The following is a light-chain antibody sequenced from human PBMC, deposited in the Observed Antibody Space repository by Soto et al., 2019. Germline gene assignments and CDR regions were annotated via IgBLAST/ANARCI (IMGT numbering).Light chain of an antibody. J-gene: IGLJ3*02. Sequence: QSALTQPASVSGSPGQSITISCTGTSSDVGSYNLVSWYQQHPGKAPKLMIYEVSKRPSGVSSRFSGSKSGNTASLTISGLQAEDEADYYCCSYAGGTTFVVFGGGTKLTVL. CDR1: SSDVGSYNL. CDR3: CSYAGGTTFVV. V-gene: IGLV2-23*02. CDR2: EVS.